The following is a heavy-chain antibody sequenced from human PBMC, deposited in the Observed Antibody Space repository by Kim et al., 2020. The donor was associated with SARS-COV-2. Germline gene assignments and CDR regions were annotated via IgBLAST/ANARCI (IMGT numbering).Heavy chain of an antibody. CDR3: AKDRDITIFGVVTPPLD. CDR2: ISYDGSNK. V-gene: IGHV3-30*18. Sequence: GGSLRLSCAASGFTFSSYGMHWVRQAPGKGLEWVAVISYDGSNKYYADSVKGRFTISRDNSKNTLYLQMNSLRAEDTAVYYCAKDRDITIFGVVTPPLD. CDR1: GFTFSSYG. J-gene: IGHJ4*01. D-gene: IGHD3-3*01.